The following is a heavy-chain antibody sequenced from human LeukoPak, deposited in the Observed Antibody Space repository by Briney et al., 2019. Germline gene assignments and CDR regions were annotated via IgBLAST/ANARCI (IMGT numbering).Heavy chain of an antibody. D-gene: IGHD3-10*01. V-gene: IGHV4-34*01. CDR2: INHSGST. Sequence: SETLSLTCAVYGVSFSGYYWSWIRQPPGKGLEWIGEINHSGSTNYNPSLKSRVTISVDTSKNQFSLKLSSVTAADTAVYYCVRGGSLWFGDIPHDYWGQGTLVTVSS. J-gene: IGHJ4*02. CDR1: GVSFSGYY. CDR3: VRGGSLWFGDIPHDY.